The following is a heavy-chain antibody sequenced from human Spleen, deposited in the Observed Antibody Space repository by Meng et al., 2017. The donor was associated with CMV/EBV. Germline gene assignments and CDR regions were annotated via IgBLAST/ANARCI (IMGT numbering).Heavy chain of an antibody. CDR3: ARKSSSWSNWFDP. CDR2: INPVFGTA. J-gene: IGHJ5*02. Sequence: SVKVSCKASGGTFSSYATSWVRQAPGQGLEWMGGINPVFGTANYAQKFQGRVTITTDESTSTAYMELSSLRSEDTAVYYCARKSSSWSNWFDPWGQGTLVTVSS. D-gene: IGHD6-13*01. CDR1: GGTFSSYA. V-gene: IGHV1-69*05.